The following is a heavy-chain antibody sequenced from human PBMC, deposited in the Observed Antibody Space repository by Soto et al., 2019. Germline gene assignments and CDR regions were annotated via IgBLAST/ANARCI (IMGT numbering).Heavy chain of an antibody. CDR3: ARGDLDTDAFDI. CDR2: IYYSGST. J-gene: IGHJ3*02. CDR1: GGSINSYY. V-gene: IGHV4-59*01. D-gene: IGHD3-16*01. Sequence: QVQLQESGPGLVKPSETLSLTCTVSGGSINSYYYSWFRQPPGKGLEWIGYIYYSGSTNYNPSLRSRVTISVDTSKNQFSLTLSSVTAADTAVYYCARGDLDTDAFDIWGQGTVVTVSS.